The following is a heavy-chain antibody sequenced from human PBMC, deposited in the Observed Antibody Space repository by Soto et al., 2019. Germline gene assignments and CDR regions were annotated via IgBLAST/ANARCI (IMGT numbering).Heavy chain of an antibody. CDR3: ARDSGYCSGGSCYYFDY. CDR2: IIPIFGTA. V-gene: IGHV1-69*01. CDR1: GGTFSSYA. Sequence: QVQLVQSGAEVKKPGSSVKVSCKASGGTFSSYAISWVRQAPGQGLEWMGGIIPIFGTANYAQKFQGRVTITADESTSTSYMELSSLRSEDTAVYYCARDSGYCSGGSCYYFDYGGQGTLVTVSS. D-gene: IGHD2-15*01. J-gene: IGHJ4*02.